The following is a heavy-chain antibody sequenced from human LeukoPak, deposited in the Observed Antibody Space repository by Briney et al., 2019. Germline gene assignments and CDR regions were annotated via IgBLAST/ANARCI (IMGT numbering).Heavy chain of an antibody. CDR3: ARDLRYCSSTSCYFHGYYFDY. V-gene: IGHV1-18*01. CDR2: ISAYNGNT. D-gene: IGHD2-2*01. Sequence: ASVKVSCKASGYTFTSYGISWVRQAPGQGLEWMGWISAYNGNTNYAQKLQGRVTMTTDTSTSTAYMELRSLRSDNTAVYYCARDLRYCSSTSCYFHGYYFDYWGQGTLVTVSS. CDR1: GYTFTSYG. J-gene: IGHJ4*02.